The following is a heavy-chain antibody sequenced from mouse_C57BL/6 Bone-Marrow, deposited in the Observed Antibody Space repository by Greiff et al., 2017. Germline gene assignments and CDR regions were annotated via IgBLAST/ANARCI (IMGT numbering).Heavy chain of an antibody. D-gene: IGHD1-1*01. V-gene: IGHV1-50*01. CDR3: AREGYYDY. CDR2: IDPSDSYT. J-gene: IGHJ2*01. CDR1: GYTFTSYW. Sequence: QVQLQQPGAELVKPGASVKLSCKASGYTFTSYWMQWVKQRPGQGLEWIGEIDPSDSYTNYNQKFKGKATLTVDTSSRTAYMQLSSLTSEDSAVYYCAREGYYDYWGQGTTLTVSS.